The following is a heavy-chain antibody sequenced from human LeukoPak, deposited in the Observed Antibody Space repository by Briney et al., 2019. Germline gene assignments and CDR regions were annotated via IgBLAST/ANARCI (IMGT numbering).Heavy chain of an antibody. V-gene: IGHV3-11*04. D-gene: IGHD3-16*01. CDR3: ATTSGADDY. J-gene: IGHJ4*02. CDR2: FSSTGNTI. Sequence: GGSLRLLCAASGLSFSDYYMNGLPQVTGKGLEGVSYFSSTGNTIYYAHRVRGRFTISRYNAKNALFLKMRRVRAVDAAVYYCATTSGADDYWGQGNLVTVSS. CDR1: GLSFSDYY.